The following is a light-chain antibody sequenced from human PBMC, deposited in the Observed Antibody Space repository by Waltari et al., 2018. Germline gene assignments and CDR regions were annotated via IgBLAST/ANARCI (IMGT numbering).Light chain of an antibody. CDR3: SSYTSSSIPYV. Sequence: QSALTQAASVSGSPGQSITISCTGTSSDVGGYNHVSWYQHHPGKAPKLIISEVSKRPSGGSYRFAGSKAGNTAALTISGLQAEDEADYYCSSYTSSSIPYVCGTGTKVTVL. V-gene: IGLV2-14*01. CDR2: EVS. CDR1: SSDVGGYNH. J-gene: IGLJ1*01.